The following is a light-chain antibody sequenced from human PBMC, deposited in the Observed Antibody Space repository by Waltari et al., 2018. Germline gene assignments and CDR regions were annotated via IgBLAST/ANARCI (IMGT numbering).Light chain of an antibody. CDR3: LQHDSFPWT. CDR2: GAS. V-gene: IGKV1-17*03. J-gene: IGKJ1*01. Sequence: DIQVTQSPSAMSASVGARVTITCRASQDISNYLAWFQQRPGKVPKRLIYGASRLQDGVPSRFSGSGSGTEFTITISSLQPEDFATYYCLQHDSFPWTFGQGTKVEF. CDR1: QDISNY.